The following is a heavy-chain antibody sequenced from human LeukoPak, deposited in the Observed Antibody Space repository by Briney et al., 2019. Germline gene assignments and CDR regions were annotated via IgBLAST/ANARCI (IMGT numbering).Heavy chain of an antibody. J-gene: IGHJ6*02. CDR3: TRWVRYCSSSSCPYYYYGMDV. D-gene: IGHD2-2*01. CDR2: INSDGNYT. Sequence: GGSLRLSCAASGFTFSSYWMNWVRQAPGKGLVWVSRINSDGNYTTYADSVKGRFTISRDNAKNTLSLQMNSLKTEDTAVYYCTRWVRYCSSSSCPYYYYGMDVWGQGTTVTVSS. CDR1: GFTFSSYW. V-gene: IGHV3-74*01.